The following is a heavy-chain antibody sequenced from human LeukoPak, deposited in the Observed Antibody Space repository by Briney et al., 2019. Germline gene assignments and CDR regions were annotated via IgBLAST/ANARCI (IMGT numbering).Heavy chain of an antibody. CDR1: GYSISSGYY. D-gene: IGHD6-19*01. J-gene: IGHJ5*02. CDR3: ARVGSGYSSGWFDP. CDR2: IYNSGST. V-gene: IGHV4-38-2*02. Sequence: SETLSLTCTVSGYSISSGYYWGWIRQAPGKGLEWIGSIYNSGSTYYNPSLKSRVTISVDMSKNQFSLKMSSVTAADTAVYYCARVGSGYSSGWFDPWGQGTLVTVSS.